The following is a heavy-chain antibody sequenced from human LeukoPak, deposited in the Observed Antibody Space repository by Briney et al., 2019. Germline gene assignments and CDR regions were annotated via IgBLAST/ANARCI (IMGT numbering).Heavy chain of an antibody. CDR3: ARDGGGIAARPHRAIDY. J-gene: IGHJ4*02. CDR2: TYYRSKWYN. D-gene: IGHD6-6*01. Sequence: SQTLSLTCAISGDSVSSNSAAWNWIRQSPSRGLEWLRRTYYRSKWYNDYAVSVKNRITINPDTSKNQFSLQLNSVTPEDTAVYYCARDGGGIAARPHRAIDYWGQGTLVTVSP. V-gene: IGHV6-1*01. CDR1: GDSVSSNSAA.